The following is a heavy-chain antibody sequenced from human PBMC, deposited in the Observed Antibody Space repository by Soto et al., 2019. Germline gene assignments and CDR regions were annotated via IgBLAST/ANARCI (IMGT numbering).Heavy chain of an antibody. D-gene: IGHD3-3*01. CDR1: GYTFTSYA. CDR3: ARTPILEWLLYDPWWFDP. Sequence: GASVKVSCTASGYTFTSYAMHWVRQAPGQRLEWMGWINAGNGNTKYSQKFQGRVTITRDTSASTAYMELSSLRSEDTAVYYCARTPILEWLLYDPWWFDPWGQGTLVTVSS. V-gene: IGHV1-3*01. J-gene: IGHJ5*02. CDR2: INAGNGNT.